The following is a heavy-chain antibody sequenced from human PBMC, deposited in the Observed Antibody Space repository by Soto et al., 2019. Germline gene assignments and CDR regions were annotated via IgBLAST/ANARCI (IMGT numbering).Heavy chain of an antibody. Sequence: QVQLVESGGGVVQPGKSLRLSCVASGFTFSNFGMHWVRQAPGKGLEWVALIYYDGGNKYYADSVKGRFTISRDNSENTRHLQMNRVRAEDTAVYYCARPSYGSPFYYGMDVWGQGTTVTVSS. V-gene: IGHV3-33*01. J-gene: IGHJ6*02. CDR3: ARPSYGSPFYYGMDV. CDR1: GFTFSNFG. D-gene: IGHD3-10*01. CDR2: IYYDGGNK.